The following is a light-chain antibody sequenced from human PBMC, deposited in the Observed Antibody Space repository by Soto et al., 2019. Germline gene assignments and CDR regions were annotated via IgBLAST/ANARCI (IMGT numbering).Light chain of an antibody. J-gene: IGKJ1*01. Sequence: EIVMTQSPATLSVSPGERATLSCRASQSVSSNLAWYQQKPGQAPRLLIYGASTRATGIPARFSGSGSGTEFTLTISILQSEDFAVYFCQQYNNWPPWTFGQWTKVEIK. CDR2: GAS. CDR3: QQYNNWPPWT. V-gene: IGKV3-15*01. CDR1: QSVSSN.